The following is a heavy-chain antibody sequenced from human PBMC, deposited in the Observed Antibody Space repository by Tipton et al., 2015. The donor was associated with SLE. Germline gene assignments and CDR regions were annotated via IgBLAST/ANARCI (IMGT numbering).Heavy chain of an antibody. CDR3: ARDRHYRGNVWFDP. CDR2: IYYSGST. V-gene: IGHV4-59*11. CDR1: GGSISSHY. D-gene: IGHD5-12*01. J-gene: IGHJ5*02. Sequence: TLSLTCTVSGGSISSHYWSWIRQPPGKGLEWIGYIYYSGSTNYNPSLKSRVTISVDTSKNQFSLKLSSVTPADTAVYYCARDRHYRGNVWFDPWGQGTLVTVSS.